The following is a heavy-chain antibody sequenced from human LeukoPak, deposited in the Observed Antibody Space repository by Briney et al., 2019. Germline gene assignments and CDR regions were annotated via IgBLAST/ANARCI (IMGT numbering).Heavy chain of an antibody. Sequence: AASVKGSCKVSGYTLTELSMHWVRQAPGKGLEWMGGFDPEDGETIYAQKFQGRVTMTEDTSTDTAYMELSSLRSEDTAVYYCATVSPRYYYYGSGSYGYWGQGTLVTVSS. V-gene: IGHV1-24*01. CDR3: ATVSPRYYYYGSGSYGY. CDR2: FDPEDGET. J-gene: IGHJ4*02. D-gene: IGHD3-10*01. CDR1: GYTLTELS.